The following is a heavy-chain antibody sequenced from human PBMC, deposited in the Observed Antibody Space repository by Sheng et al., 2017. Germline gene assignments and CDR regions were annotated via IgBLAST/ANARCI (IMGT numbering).Heavy chain of an antibody. D-gene: IGHD3-22*01. CDR1: GFTFSSYA. CDR2: ISYDGSNK. CDR3: ARKYYYDSSGQNHAFDI. J-gene: IGHJ3*02. Sequence: QVQLVESGGGVVQPGRSLRLSCAASGFTFSSYAMHWVRQAPGKGLEWVAVISYDGSNKYYADSVKGRFTISRDNSKNTLYLQMNSLRAEDTAVYYCARKYYYDSSGQNHAFDIWGQGTMVTVSS. V-gene: IGHV3-30*04.